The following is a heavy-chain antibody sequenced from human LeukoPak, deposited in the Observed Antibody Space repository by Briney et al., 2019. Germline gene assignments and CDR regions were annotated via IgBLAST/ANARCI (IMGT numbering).Heavy chain of an antibody. CDR2: LSFDGSSK. CDR1: GFTFSSYV. Sequence: GGSLRLSCAASGFTFSSYVMHWVRQAPGKGLEWVALLSFDGSSKYYADSVKGRFTISRDNSKNTLYLQMNSLRAEDTAVYYCARALRGETGEGFDHWDEGTVDTVSS. D-gene: IGHD7-27*01. J-gene: IGHJ4*02. V-gene: IGHV3-30*04. CDR3: ARALRGETGEGFDH.